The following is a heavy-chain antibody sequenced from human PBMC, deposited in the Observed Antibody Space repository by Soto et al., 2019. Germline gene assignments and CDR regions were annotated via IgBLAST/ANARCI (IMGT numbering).Heavy chain of an antibody. CDR3: ARVVPAARAQAFDY. V-gene: IGHV4-31*03. CDR1: GGSISSGGYY. J-gene: IGHJ4*02. D-gene: IGHD2-2*01. Sequence: TLCLTCTVSGGSISSGGYYWSWIRQHPGKGLEWIGYIYYSGSTYYNPSLKSRVTISVDTSKNQFSLKLSSVTAADTAVYYCARVVPAARAQAFDYWGQATLVIVSA. CDR2: IYYSGST.